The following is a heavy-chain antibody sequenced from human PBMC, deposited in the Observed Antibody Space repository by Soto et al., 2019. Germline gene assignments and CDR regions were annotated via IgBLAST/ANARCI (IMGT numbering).Heavy chain of an antibody. J-gene: IGHJ4*02. D-gene: IGHD3-22*01. CDR1: GFTFISYS. Sequence: LRLSCAASGFTFISYSMNWVRQAPGKGLEWVSYISSSSSTIYYADSVKGRFTISRDNAKNSLYLQMNSLRDEDTAVYYCAREDYYDSSGYYYPTDYFDYWGQGTLVTVSS. V-gene: IGHV3-48*02. CDR3: AREDYYDSSGYYYPTDYFDY. CDR2: ISSSSSTI.